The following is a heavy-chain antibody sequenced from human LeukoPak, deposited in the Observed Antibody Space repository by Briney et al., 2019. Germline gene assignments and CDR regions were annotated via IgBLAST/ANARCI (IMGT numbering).Heavy chain of an antibody. Sequence: GGSLKLSCEGSGFSLSAYNMNWVRQAPGKGLESVSFISSSSATIFYADSVKGRFTISRDNAKNSLYLQMNSLRPEDTAVYYCASGYSSSWYVYWGQGTLVTVSS. CDR2: ISSSSATI. CDR1: GFSLSAYN. V-gene: IGHV3-48*01. J-gene: IGHJ4*02. D-gene: IGHD6-13*01. CDR3: ASGYSSSWYVY.